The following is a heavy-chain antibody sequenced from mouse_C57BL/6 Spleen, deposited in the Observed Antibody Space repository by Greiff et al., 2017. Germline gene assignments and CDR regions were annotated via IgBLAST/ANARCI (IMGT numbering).Heavy chain of an antibody. V-gene: IGHV1-19*01. CDR2: INPYNGGT. CDR1: GYTFTDYY. D-gene: IGHD2-4*01. J-gene: IGHJ2*01. Sequence: EVQLQESGPVLVKPGASVKMSCKASGYTFTDYYMNWVKQSHGKSLEWIGVINPYNGGTSYNQKFKGKATLTVDKSSSTAYMELNSLTSEDSAVYYCARSGYDYGGIGYWGHGTTLTVSS. CDR3: ARSGYDYGGIGY.